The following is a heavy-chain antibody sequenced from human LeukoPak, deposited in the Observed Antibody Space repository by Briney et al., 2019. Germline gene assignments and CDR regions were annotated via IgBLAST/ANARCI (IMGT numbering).Heavy chain of an antibody. V-gene: IGHV3-9*01. CDR2: ISWNSGSI. CDR1: GFTFDDYA. Sequence: GGSLRLSCAASGFTFDDYAMHWVRQAPGKGLEWVSGISWNSGSIGYADSVKGRFTISRDNSRNSLFLQMNGLRTEDTALYYCATERQKYFDYWGQGTLVTVSS. CDR3: ATERQKYFDY. J-gene: IGHJ4*02. D-gene: IGHD1-1*01.